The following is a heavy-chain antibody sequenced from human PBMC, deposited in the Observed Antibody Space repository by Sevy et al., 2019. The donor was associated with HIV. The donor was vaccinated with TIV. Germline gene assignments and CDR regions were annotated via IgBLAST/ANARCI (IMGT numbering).Heavy chain of an antibody. CDR3: ARDSYYYDMHSSYRPPDY. Sequence: VSVKVSCKASGYNFNTYGITWVRQAPGQGLEWMGWIGVNNGKTNYAARLQARISMTADTSTITVYMQLRTLTSDDTAIYFCARDSYYYDMHSSYRPPDYWGQGTLVTVSS. CDR2: IGVNNGKT. J-gene: IGHJ4*02. D-gene: IGHD3-22*01. CDR1: GYNFNTYG. V-gene: IGHV1-18*01.